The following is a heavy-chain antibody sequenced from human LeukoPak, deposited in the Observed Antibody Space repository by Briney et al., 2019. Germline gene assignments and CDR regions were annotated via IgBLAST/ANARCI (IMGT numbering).Heavy chain of an antibody. CDR3: ARERPDSRNLDS. J-gene: IGHJ4*02. D-gene: IGHD1-14*01. Sequence: PGGSLRLTCAAFGFIVRSNHINWVRQAPGKGLEWVSITYSGDTTYYADSVKGRFITSRDDSKNTLSLQMNDLRVEDTAVYYCARERPDSRNLDSWGRGALVTVSS. V-gene: IGHV3-66*01. CDR2: TYSGDTT. CDR1: GFIVRSNH.